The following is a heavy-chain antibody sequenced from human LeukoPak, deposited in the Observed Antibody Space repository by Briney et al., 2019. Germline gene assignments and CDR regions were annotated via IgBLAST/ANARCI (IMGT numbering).Heavy chain of an antibody. CDR3: AKDYSLYCSSASCYTPFDY. V-gene: IGHV3-30*02. J-gene: IGHJ4*02. Sequence: GGSLGLSCAASGFTFSSYGMHWVRQAPGKGLEWVAFIRYDGSNKYYADSVKGRFTISRDYSRNMLYLQMDSLRAEDTAFYYCAKDYSLYCSSASCYTPFDYWGQGALVTVSS. D-gene: IGHD2-2*02. CDR1: GFTFSSYG. CDR2: IRYDGSNK.